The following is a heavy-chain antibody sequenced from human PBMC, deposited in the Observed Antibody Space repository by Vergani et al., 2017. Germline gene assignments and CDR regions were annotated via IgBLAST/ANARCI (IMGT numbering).Heavy chain of an antibody. V-gene: IGHV7-4-1*02. Sequence: QVQLVQSGAEVKKPGASVKVSCKASGGTFSSYTISWVRQAPGQGLEWMGWINTNTGNPTYAQGFTGRFVFSLDTSVSTAYLQISSLKAEDTAVYYCARFPRIVVVPATNAFDIWGQGTMVTVSS. J-gene: IGHJ3*02. CDR3: ARFPRIVVVPATNAFDI. CDR1: GGTFSSYT. D-gene: IGHD2-2*01. CDR2: INTNTGNP.